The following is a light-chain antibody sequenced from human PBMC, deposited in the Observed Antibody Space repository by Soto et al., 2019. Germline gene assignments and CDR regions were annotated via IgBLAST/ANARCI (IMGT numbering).Light chain of an antibody. Sequence: QSALTQPPSASVTPGQRVTISCSGSSSNIGSSPVNWYQQLPGTAPKLLIYNSYQRPSGVPDRFSGSKSGTSASLAVSGLQSEDEADYYCAAWDGSLNGYVFGTGTKVTVL. CDR1: SSNIGSSP. V-gene: IGLV1-44*01. CDR3: AAWDGSLNGYV. CDR2: NSY. J-gene: IGLJ1*01.